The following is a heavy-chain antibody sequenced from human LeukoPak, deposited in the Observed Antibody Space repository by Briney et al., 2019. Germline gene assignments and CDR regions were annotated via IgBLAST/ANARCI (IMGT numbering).Heavy chain of an antibody. CDR2: INHSGST. V-gene: IGHV4-34*01. CDR3: ARGADSYCTNGVCYLYYYYYMDV. CDR1: GGSFSGYY. J-gene: IGHJ6*03. Sequence: SETLSLTCAVYGGSFSGYYWSWIRQPPGKGLEWIGEINHSGSTNYNPSLKRRVTISVDTSKNQFSLKLSPVAAADTAVYYCARGADSYCTNGVCYLYYYYYMDVWGKGTTVTVSS. D-gene: IGHD2-8*01.